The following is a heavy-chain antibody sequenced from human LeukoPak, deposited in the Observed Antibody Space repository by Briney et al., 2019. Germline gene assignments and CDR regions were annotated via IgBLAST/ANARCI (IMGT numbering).Heavy chain of an antibody. CDR1: GFTFSSYG. CDR3: AKDRGYYDSSGYYLY. Sequence: GGSLRLSCAASGFTFSSYGMHWVRQALGKGLEWVAFIRYDGSNKYYADSVKGRFTISRDNSKNTLYLQMNSLRAEDTAVYYCAKDRGYYDSSGYYLYWGRGTLVTVSS. CDR2: IRYDGSNK. D-gene: IGHD3-22*01. J-gene: IGHJ4*02. V-gene: IGHV3-30*02.